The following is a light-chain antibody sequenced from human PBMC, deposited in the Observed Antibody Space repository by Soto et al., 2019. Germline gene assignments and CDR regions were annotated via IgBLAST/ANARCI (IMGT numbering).Light chain of an antibody. CDR1: SRDVGGYNY. CDR2: EVS. CDR3: SSYVSSSTFVV. V-gene: IGLV2-14*01. Sequence: QSALTQPASVSGSPGQSITISCTGTSRDVGGYNYVSWHQQHPGKAPKVIITEVSNRPSGVSNRFSGSKSGNTASLTISGLQAEDEADYCCSSYVSSSTFVVFGGGTKLTVL. J-gene: IGLJ2*01.